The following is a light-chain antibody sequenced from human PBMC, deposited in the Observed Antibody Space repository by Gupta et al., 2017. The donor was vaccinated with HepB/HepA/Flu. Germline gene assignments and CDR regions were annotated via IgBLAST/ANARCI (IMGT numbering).Light chain of an antibody. CDR3: KQYNGYLGVYS. J-gene: IGKJ2*03. CDR2: KAS. CDR1: QSITRW. V-gene: IGKV1-5*03. Sequence: DIQMPQSPSTLSASIGDRITITCRASQSITRWLAWYQQKPGKAPQLLLYKASTLQTGVPSRFSGSGSGTEFTLTISSLQPDDFATYYCKQYNGYLGVYSFGQGTKVEIK.